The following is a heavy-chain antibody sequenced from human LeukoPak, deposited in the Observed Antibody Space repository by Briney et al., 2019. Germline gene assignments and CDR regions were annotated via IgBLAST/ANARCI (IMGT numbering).Heavy chain of an antibody. J-gene: IGHJ6*03. D-gene: IGHD3-16*01. V-gene: IGHV3-53*01. Sequence: GGSLRLSCAASGFTVSSNYMSWVRQAPGKGLEWVSVIYSGGSTYYAGSVKGRFTISRNNSKNTLYLQMNSLRAEDTAVYYCARYVYYYYYMDVWGKGTTVTVSS. CDR2: IYSGGST. CDR3: ARYVYYYYYMDV. CDR1: GFTVSSNY.